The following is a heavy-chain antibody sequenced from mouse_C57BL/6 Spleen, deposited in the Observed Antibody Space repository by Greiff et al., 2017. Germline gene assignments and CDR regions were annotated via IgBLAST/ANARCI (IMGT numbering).Heavy chain of an antibody. CDR2: IDPSDSYP. J-gene: IGHJ1*03. D-gene: IGHD1-1*01. CDR1: GYTFTSSW. Sequence: QVQLQQPGAELVMPGASVKLSCKASGYTFTSSWMHWVKQRPGQGLEWIGEIDPSDSYPNYNQQFKGKSTLTVDKSSSTAYLQIRSLTSEDAAVYNCARWHVYYYGSRYFDVWGTGTTVTVSS. V-gene: IGHV1-69*01. CDR3: ARWHVYYYGSRYFDV.